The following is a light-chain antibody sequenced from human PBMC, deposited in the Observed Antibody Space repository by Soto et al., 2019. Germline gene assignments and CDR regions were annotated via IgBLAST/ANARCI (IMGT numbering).Light chain of an antibody. V-gene: IGLV2-14*03. CDR1: SSDIGGYNY. Sequence: QSALTQPASVSGSPGQSITISCTGTSSDIGGYNYVSWYQQYPGKAPKLIIYDVTNRPSGVSIRFSGSKSGNTASLTISGLQAEDEADYYCSSYTSGTIDVFGTGTKVTVL. CDR2: DVT. CDR3: SSYTSGTIDV. J-gene: IGLJ1*01.